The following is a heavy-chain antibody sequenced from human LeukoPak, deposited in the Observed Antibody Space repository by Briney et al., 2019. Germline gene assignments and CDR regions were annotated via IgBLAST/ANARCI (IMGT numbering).Heavy chain of an antibody. D-gene: IGHD2-2*01. CDR2: ICGSGGST. Sequence: PGGSLRLSFAASGFTFSSYAMIWVRQAPGKGLDGVSAICGSGGSTYYADSVKGRFIISRDNSKNTLYLQMNSLTAEDTAVYYCAKGYWSSTSCYRADYWGQGTPVTVSS. CDR1: GFTFSSYA. J-gene: IGHJ4*02. CDR3: AKGYWSSTSCYRADY. V-gene: IGHV3-23*01.